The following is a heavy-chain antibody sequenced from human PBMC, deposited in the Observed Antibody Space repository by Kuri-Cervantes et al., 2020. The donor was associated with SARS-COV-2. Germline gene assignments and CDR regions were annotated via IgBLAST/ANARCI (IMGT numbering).Heavy chain of an antibody. D-gene: IGHD3-3*01. CDR2: VYYSGST. V-gene: IGHV4-59*12. CDR1: GGSISTYY. J-gene: IGHJ4*02. CDR3: ARETYEPLGTIFGVPGVPYFDY. Sequence: SETLSLTCTVSGGSISTYYWTWIRQPPGKGLEWIGYVYYSGSTNYNPSLKSRVTISVDTSKNQLSLNVSSVTAADTAVYYCARETYEPLGTIFGVPGVPYFDYWGQGTLVTVSS.